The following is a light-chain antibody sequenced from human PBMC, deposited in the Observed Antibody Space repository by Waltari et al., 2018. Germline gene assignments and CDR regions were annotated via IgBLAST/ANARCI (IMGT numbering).Light chain of an antibody. J-gene: IGKJ2*01. V-gene: IGKV3-20*01. CDR1: QSVSSSY. CDR2: GAS. CDR3: QQYGSSLYT. Sequence: EIVLTQSPGTLSLCPGERATLSCRASQSVSSSYLAWYQQKPGQAPRLLIYGASSRATGIPARFSGSGSGPDFTLTISRLEPEDFAVYYCQQYGSSLYTFGQGTKLEIK.